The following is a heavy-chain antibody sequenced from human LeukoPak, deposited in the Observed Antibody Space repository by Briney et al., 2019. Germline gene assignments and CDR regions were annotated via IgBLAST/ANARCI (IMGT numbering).Heavy chain of an antibody. D-gene: IGHD6-13*01. J-gene: IGHJ4*02. CDR2: ISAYNGNT. CDR3: ATDQRGGSSPTFDY. V-gene: IGHV1-18*01. CDR1: GYTFTSYG. Sequence: ASVKVSCKASGYTFTSYGISWVRQAPGQGLEWMGWISAYNGNTNYAQKLQGRVTMTTDTSTSTAYMELRSLRSEDTAVYYCATDQRGGSSPTFDYWGQGTLVTVSS.